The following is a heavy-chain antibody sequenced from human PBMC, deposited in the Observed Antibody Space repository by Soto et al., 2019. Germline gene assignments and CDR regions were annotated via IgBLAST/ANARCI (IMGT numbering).Heavy chain of an antibody. CDR3: ARADDRYGDYAAP. J-gene: IGHJ5*02. CDR1: GGTFSSYT. V-gene: IGHV1-69*02. Sequence: ASVKVSCKASGGTFSSYTISWVRQAPGQGLEWMGRIIPILGIANYAQKFQGRVTITADKSTSTAYMELSSLRSEDTAVYYCARADDRYGDYAAPWGQGTLVTVSS. CDR2: IIPILGIA. D-gene: IGHD4-17*01.